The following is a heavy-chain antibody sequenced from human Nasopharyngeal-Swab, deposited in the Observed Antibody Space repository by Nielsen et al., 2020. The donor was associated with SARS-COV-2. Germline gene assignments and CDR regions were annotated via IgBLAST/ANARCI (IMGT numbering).Heavy chain of an antibody. V-gene: IGHV1-18*01. Sequence: WVRQAPGQGLEWMGWISAYNGNTNYAQKLQGRVTMTTDTSTSTACMELRSLRSDDTAVYYCAMVVAGTIDYWGQGTLVTVSS. D-gene: IGHD6-19*01. CDR2: ISAYNGNT. CDR3: AMVVAGTIDY. J-gene: IGHJ4*02.